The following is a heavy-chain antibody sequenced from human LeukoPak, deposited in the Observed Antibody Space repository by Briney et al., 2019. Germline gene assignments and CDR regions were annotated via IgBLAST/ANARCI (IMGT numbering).Heavy chain of an antibody. CDR2: MYYSGST. D-gene: IGHD1-14*01. V-gene: IGHV4-39*01. CDR3: ARHTTSYYFDY. CDR1: GGSISSSIHY. J-gene: IGHJ4*02. Sequence: SETLSLTCAVSGGSISSSIHYWVWIRQPPGKGLEWIGSMYYSGSTYYNPSIKSRLTISLDTSKNQFSLKLSSVTAADTAVYYCARHTTSYYFDYWGQGTLVTVSS.